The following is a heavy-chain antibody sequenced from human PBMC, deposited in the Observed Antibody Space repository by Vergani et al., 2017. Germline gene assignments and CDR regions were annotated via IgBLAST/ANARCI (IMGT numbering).Heavy chain of an antibody. CDR2: ISYDGGNK. V-gene: IGHV3-30*18. CDR3: AKMITGYCSGGSCYSVFFDY. Sequence: QVQLVESGGGVVQPGRSLRLSCAASGFTFSSYGMHWVRQAPGKGLEWVAVISYDGGNKYYADSVKGRFTISRDNSKKTLYLQMNSLRAEDTAVYYCAKMITGYCSGGSCYSVFFDYWGQGTLVTVSS. D-gene: IGHD2-15*01. CDR1: GFTFSSYG. J-gene: IGHJ4*02.